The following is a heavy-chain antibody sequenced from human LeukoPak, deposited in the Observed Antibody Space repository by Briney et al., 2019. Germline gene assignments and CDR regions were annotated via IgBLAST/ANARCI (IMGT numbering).Heavy chain of an antibody. V-gene: IGHV4-4*07. CDR2: IYTSGST. CDR1: GGSISSYY. J-gene: IGHJ4*02. D-gene: IGHD2-15*01. Sequence: SETLSLTCTVSGGSISSYYWSWIRQPAGKGLEWIGRIYTSGSTNYNPSLKSRVTMSVDTSKNQFSLKLSSVTAADTAVYYCAVAGYCSGGSCLAFDYWGQVTLVTVAS. CDR3: AVAGYCSGGSCLAFDY.